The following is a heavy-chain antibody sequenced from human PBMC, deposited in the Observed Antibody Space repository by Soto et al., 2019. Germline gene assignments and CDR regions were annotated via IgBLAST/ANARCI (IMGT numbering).Heavy chain of an antibody. Sequence: PSETLSLTCTVSGGSISSGGYYWSWIRQHPGKGLEWIGYIYYSGSTYYNPSLKSRVTISVDTSKNQFSLKLSSVTAADTAVYYCARTRYYGSGSYSNFDYWGQGTLVTVSS. D-gene: IGHD3-10*01. V-gene: IGHV4-31*03. CDR3: ARTRYYGSGSYSNFDY. CDR2: IYYSGST. CDR1: GGSISSGGYY. J-gene: IGHJ4*02.